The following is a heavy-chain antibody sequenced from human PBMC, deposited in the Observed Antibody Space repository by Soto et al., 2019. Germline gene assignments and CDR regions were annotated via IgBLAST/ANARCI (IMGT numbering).Heavy chain of an antibody. J-gene: IGHJ3*01. D-gene: IGHD3-22*01. CDR3: AKDIAPNHYDSSGYPFDV. CDR2: ISGGGGNT. Sequence: EVHLLESGGGLVQPGGSLRLSCVASGFTFSNYAMNWVRQAPGKGLEWISAISGGGGNTYYADSVKGRISVSRDNSKSALYLHIDSLRAADTAVYYCAKDIAPNHYDSSGYPFDVWGQGTKVTVSS. V-gene: IGHV3-23*01. CDR1: GFTFSNYA.